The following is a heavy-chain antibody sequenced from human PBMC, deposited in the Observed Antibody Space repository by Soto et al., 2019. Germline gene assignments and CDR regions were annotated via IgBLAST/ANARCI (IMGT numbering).Heavy chain of an antibody. D-gene: IGHD1-26*01. CDR2: IIPIFGTA. J-gene: IGHJ4*02. Sequence: QVQLVQSGAEVKKPGSSVKVSCKASGGTFSSYAISWVRQAPGQGLEWMGGIIPIFGTANYAQKFQGRVTITADESTSTAYMELSSLRSEDTAVYYCARTGASGRGAIVGATTFDYWGQGTLVTVSS. V-gene: IGHV1-69*01. CDR1: GGTFSSYA. CDR3: ARTGASGRGAIVGATTFDY.